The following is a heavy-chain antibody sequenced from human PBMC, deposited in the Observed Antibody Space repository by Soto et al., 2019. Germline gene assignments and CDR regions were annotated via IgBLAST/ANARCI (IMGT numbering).Heavy chain of an antibody. CDR1: GYTFTGYY. CDR3: ARGPKDYHYGSGTFDY. D-gene: IGHD3-10*01. J-gene: IGHJ4*02. CDR2: MNPNSGGT. V-gene: IGHV1-2*04. Sequence: QVQLVQSGAEVKKPGASVKVSCKASGYTFTGYYMHWVRQAPGQGLEWMGWMNPNSGGTNYAQKFQGWVTMTRDTSISTAYMELSRLRSDDTAVYYCARGPKDYHYGSGTFDYWGQGTLVTVSS.